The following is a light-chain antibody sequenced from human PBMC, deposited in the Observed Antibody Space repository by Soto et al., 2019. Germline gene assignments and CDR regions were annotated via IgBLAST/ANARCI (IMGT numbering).Light chain of an antibody. J-gene: IGKJ1*01. V-gene: IGKV1-5*03. Sequence: DIQMTLSPSTLSASVGDRVIITCRASQSISSWLAWYQQKPGKAPNLLIYKASTLKSGVPSRFSGSGSGTEFTLTISSLQPDDFATYYCQQYDNDSWTFGQGTKVEIK. CDR1: QSISSW. CDR2: KAS. CDR3: QQYDNDSWT.